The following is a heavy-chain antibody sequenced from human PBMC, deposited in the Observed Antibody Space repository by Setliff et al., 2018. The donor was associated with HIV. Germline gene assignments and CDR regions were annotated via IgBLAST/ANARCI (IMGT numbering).Heavy chain of an antibody. Sequence: KASETLSLTCTVSGASSIYFWGWIRQPPGKGLEWIGSVYYSGSTYYNPSLKSRVTMSVDTSKNQFSLNLTSVTAADTAVYYCARDPGIVGATDDHDAFDVWGQGTMVTVSS. J-gene: IGHJ3*01. D-gene: IGHD1-26*01. CDR1: GASSIYF. CDR3: ARDPGIVGATDDHDAFDV. CDR2: VYYSGST. V-gene: IGHV4-39*07.